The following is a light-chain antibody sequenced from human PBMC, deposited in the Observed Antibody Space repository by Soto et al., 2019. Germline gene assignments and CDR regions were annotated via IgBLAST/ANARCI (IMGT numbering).Light chain of an antibody. Sequence: DIQMTQSPSTLSASVGDRVNITCRASQSISGWLAWYQQKPGKAPKLLTYDASTLESGVPSRFSGSGSGTEFTLTISSLQPDDFATYYCQQYKSYRTFGQGTKVDIK. J-gene: IGKJ1*01. CDR3: QQYKSYRT. V-gene: IGKV1-5*01. CDR2: DAS. CDR1: QSISGW.